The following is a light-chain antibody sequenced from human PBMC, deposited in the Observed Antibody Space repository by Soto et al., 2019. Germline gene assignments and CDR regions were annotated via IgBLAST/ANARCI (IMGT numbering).Light chain of an antibody. CDR3: QQYSSSPLYA. V-gene: IGKV3-20*01. J-gene: IGKJ2*01. CDR1: QSVTSNY. CDR2: NAS. Sequence: EIVLTQSPGTLSLSPGERATLFCRASQSVTSNYLAWYQQKPGQAPRLLIYNASLRAAGIPDRFSGSGSGKDFTLTISRLEPEDFAMYYCQQYSSSPLYAFGQGTNLEIK.